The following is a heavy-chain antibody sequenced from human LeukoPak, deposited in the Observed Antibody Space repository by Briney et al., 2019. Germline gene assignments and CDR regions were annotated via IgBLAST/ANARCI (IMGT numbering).Heavy chain of an antibody. CDR3: ATDMTATGGLGY. J-gene: IGHJ4*02. CDR2: IKQDGSET. D-gene: IGHD3-16*01. Sequence: GGSLRLSCAASGFTFSNYWMNWVRQPPGKGLEWVANIKQDGSETYYVDSVKGRFTISRDNAKNSLYLQMNGLRAEDTAVYYCATDMTATGGLGYWGQGTLVTVSS. CDR1: GFTFSNYW. V-gene: IGHV3-7*01.